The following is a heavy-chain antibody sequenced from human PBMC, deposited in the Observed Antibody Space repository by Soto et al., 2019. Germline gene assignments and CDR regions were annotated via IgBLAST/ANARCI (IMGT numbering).Heavy chain of an antibody. CDR2: IIPMFGTA. J-gene: IGHJ4*02. Sequence: QVQLVQSGAEVKKPGSSVKVSCLASGGTFNTFAISWVRQAPGQGLEYMGGIIPMFGTAHYAQKCQGRVTITADESTLTVYMELSSLRSEETAVYYCARFSPPRGYYAYWGQGTLVTVSS. D-gene: IGHD3-22*01. V-gene: IGHV1-69*01. CDR1: GGTFNTFA. CDR3: ARFSPPRGYYAY.